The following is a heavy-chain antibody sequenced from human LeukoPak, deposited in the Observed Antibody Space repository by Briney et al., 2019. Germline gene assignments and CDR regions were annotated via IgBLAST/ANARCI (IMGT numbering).Heavy chain of an antibody. CDR3: ARGSSYYDFWSGYNSYGMDV. J-gene: IGHJ6*02. CDR2: INPNSGGT. CDR1: GYTFTSYD. Sequence: ASVTVSCKASGYTFTSYDINWVRQAPGQGLEWMGRINPNSGGTNYAQKFQGRVTMTRDTSISTAYMELSRLRSDDTAVYYCARGSSYYDFWSGYNSYGMDVWGQGTTVTVSS. D-gene: IGHD3-3*01. V-gene: IGHV1-2*06.